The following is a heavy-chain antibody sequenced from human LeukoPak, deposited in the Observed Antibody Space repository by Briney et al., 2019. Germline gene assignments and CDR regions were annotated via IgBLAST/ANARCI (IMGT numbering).Heavy chain of an antibody. CDR1: GYTFASYD. D-gene: IGHD6-6*01. CDR2: MNPNSGNT. V-gene: IGHV1-8*01. J-gene: IGHJ6*03. Sequence: GASVKVSCKASGYTFASYDINWVRQATGHRLEWMGWMNPNSGNTGYAQKFQGRVTMTRYTSINTAYMELSNLRSEDTAVYYCARSTDSSAPYYYYHTDVWGEGTTVTVSS. CDR3: ARSTDSSAPYYYYHTDV.